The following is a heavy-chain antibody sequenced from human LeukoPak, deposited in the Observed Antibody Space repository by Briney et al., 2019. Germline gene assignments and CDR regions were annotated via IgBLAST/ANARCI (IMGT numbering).Heavy chain of an antibody. CDR1: GFTFSSYA. Sequence: GGSLRLSCAASGFTFSSYAMSWVRQAPGKGLEWVSAISGSGGSTYYADSVKGRFTISRDNSKNTLYLQMNSLRAEDTAVYCCAKAAGRITIFGVVTIPHNWFDPWGQGTLVTVSS. CDR3: AKAAGRITIFGVVTIPHNWFDP. D-gene: IGHD3-3*01. V-gene: IGHV3-23*01. CDR2: ISGSGGST. J-gene: IGHJ5*02.